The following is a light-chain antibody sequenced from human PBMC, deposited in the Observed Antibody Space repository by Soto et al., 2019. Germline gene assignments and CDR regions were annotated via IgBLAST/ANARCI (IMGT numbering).Light chain of an antibody. J-gene: IGKJ5*01. CDR2: DAS. CDR3: QQYNNWPIT. CDR1: QSISSN. V-gene: IGKV3-15*01. Sequence: EIVMTQSPATLSVSPGERATLSCRASQSISSNLAWYQQEPGQPPRLLIYDASTRATGIPARFSGSGSGTEFTLTISSLQSEDFAVYYCQQYNNWPITFGQGTRLEIK.